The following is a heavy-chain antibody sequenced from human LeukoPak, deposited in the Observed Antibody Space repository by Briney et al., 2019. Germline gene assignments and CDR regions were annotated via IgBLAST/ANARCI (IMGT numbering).Heavy chain of an antibody. J-gene: IGHJ4*02. CDR3: ASSLSYYDFWSGEKFDY. CDR1: GGTFSSYT. Sequence: SVKVSCKASGGTFSSYTISWVRQAPGRGLEWMGRIIPILGIANYAQKFQGRVTITADKSTSTAYMELSSLRSEDTAVYYCASSLSYYDFWSGEKFDYWGQGTLVTVSS. D-gene: IGHD3-3*01. CDR2: IIPILGIA. V-gene: IGHV1-69*02.